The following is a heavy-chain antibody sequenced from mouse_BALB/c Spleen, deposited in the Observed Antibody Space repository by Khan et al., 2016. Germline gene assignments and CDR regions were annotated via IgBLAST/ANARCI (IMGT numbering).Heavy chain of an antibody. D-gene: IGHD2-2*01. CDR2: ISYSGST. Sequence: EVELVESGPGLVKPSQSLSLTCTVTGYSITSDYAWNWIRQFPGNKLEWMGYISYSGSTSYNPSLKSRISITRDTSKNQFFLQLNSVTTEDTATYYCARSNGYRGFAYWGGVTLDTVSA. CDR3: ARSNGYRGFAY. CDR1: GYSITSDYA. V-gene: IGHV3-2*02. J-gene: IGHJ3*01.